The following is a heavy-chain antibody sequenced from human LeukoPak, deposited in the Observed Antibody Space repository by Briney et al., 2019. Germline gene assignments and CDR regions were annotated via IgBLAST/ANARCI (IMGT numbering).Heavy chain of an antibody. J-gene: IGHJ6*03. D-gene: IGHD2-2*01. V-gene: IGHV1-46*01. Sequence: GASVTVSFKASGYTFSSYYMHWVRQAPGQGLEWMGLINPSGGSTSYAQKFQGRVTMTRDMSTSTVYMELSSMRSEDTAVYYCASDTVPAAMGYYYYYMDVWGKGTTVTVSS. CDR1: GYTFSSYY. CDR3: ASDTVPAAMGYYYYYMDV. CDR2: INPSGGST.